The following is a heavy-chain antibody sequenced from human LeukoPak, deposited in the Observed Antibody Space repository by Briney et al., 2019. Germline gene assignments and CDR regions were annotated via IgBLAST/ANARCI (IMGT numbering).Heavy chain of an antibody. J-gene: IGHJ5*02. V-gene: IGHV4-34*01. CDR2: INHSGST. CDR3: ARGRYRRPNSSSRQNWFDP. D-gene: IGHD6-13*01. Sequence: PSETLSLTCAVYGGSFSGYYWSWIRQPPGKGLEWIGEINHSGSTNYNPSLQSRVTISVDTSKNQFSLKLSSVTAADTAVYYCARGRYRRPNSSSRQNWFDPWGQGTLVTVSS. CDR1: GGSFSGYY.